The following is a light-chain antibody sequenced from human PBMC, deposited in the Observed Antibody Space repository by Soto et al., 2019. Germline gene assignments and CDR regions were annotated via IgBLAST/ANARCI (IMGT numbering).Light chain of an antibody. J-gene: IGKJ4*01. V-gene: IGKV3-11*01. CDR2: DAS. CDR3: QRRSNWS. Sequence: EIVLTQSPATLSLSPGERATLSCRASQSVSSYLAWYQQKPGQAPRLLIYDASSRATGIPARFSGSGSGTDFSLTISRLEPEYIAVYYCQRRSNWSFGGGTKVEIK. CDR1: QSVSSY.